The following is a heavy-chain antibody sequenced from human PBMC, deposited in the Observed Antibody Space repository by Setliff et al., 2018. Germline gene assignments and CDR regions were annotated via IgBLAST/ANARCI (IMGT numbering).Heavy chain of an antibody. CDR3: AKDVVGYSSTWPKRDYVDY. J-gene: IGHJ4*02. V-gene: IGHV3-23*01. CDR2: ISDTAIGI. D-gene: IGHD6-13*01. Sequence: HPGGSLRLSCAASGFTFNTYAMSWVRQPPGKGLEWVSSISDTAIGIYYAGSVRGRFTISRDNSKKTLFLQMNSLRVEDTAIYYCAKDVVGYSSTWPKRDYVDYWGQGTLVTV. CDR1: GFTFNTYA.